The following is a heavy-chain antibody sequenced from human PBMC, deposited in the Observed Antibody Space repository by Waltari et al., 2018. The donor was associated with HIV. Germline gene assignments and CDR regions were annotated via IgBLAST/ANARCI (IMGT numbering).Heavy chain of an antibody. CDR3: ARRGYSSNWYPSVLRF. V-gene: IGHV4-4*02. J-gene: IGHJ4*02. Sequence: QVQLQESGPGLVKPSGTLSLTCAVSSGPISSSTWWSWVRPPPGKGLEWIGEIYHSGSTNYNPSLKSRVTISVDKSKNQFSLKLSSVTAADTAVYYCARRGYSSNWYPSVLRFGGQGTLVTVSS. CDR1: SGPISSSTW. D-gene: IGHD6-13*01. CDR2: IYHSGST.